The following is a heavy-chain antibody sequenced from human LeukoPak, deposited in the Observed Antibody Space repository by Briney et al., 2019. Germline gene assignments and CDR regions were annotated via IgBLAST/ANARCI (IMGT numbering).Heavy chain of an antibody. CDR2: IKQDGSEK. D-gene: IGHD3-22*01. CDR3: ARDEAYYDSSGLVFDY. V-gene: IGHV3-7*01. Sequence: PGGSLRLSCAASRFTFSSYWMSWVRQAPGKGLEWVANIKQDGSEKYYVDSVKGRFTISRDNAKNSLYLQMNSLRAEDTAVYYCARDEAYYDSSGLVFDYWGQGTLVTVSS. J-gene: IGHJ4*02. CDR1: RFTFSSYW.